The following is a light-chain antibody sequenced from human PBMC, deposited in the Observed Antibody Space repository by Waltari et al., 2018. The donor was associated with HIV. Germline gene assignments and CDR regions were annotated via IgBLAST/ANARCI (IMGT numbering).Light chain of an antibody. V-gene: IGLV7-46*01. CDR1: TGAVTSGHY. Sequence: QAVVTQGPSLTVSPGGTVTPTCGSTTGAVTSGHYPYWFQQKPGQAPRTLIYDTSNKHSWTPARFSGSLLGGRAALTLSGAQPEDEAEYYCLLSYSGARPHVVFGGGTKLTVL. J-gene: IGLJ2*01. CDR3: LLSYSGARPHVV. CDR2: DTS.